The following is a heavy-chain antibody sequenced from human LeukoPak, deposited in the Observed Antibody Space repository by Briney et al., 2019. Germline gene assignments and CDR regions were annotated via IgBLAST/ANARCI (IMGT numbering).Heavy chain of an antibody. CDR2: ISYDGSNK. D-gene: IGHD3-10*01. CDR3: AKLAYYYGSGGDYFDY. Sequence: GRSLRLSCAASGFTFSSYGMHWVRQATGKGLEWVAVISYDGSNKYYADSVKGRFTISRDNSKNTLYLQMNSLRAEDTAVYYCAKLAYYYGSGGDYFDYWGQGTLVTVSS. CDR1: GFTFSSYG. V-gene: IGHV3-30*18. J-gene: IGHJ4*02.